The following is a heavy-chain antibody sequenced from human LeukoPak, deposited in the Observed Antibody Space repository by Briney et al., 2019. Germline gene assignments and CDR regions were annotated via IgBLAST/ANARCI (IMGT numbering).Heavy chain of an antibody. Sequence: SVKVSCKASGGTFISYAISWVRQAPGQGLEWMGGIIPIFGTANYAQKFQGRVTITADESTSTAYMELSSLRSEDTAVYYCARDTDNWNDGNWFDPWGQGTLVTVSS. J-gene: IGHJ5*02. D-gene: IGHD1-1*01. CDR2: IIPIFGTA. V-gene: IGHV1-69*13. CDR3: ARDTDNWNDGNWFDP. CDR1: GGTFISYA.